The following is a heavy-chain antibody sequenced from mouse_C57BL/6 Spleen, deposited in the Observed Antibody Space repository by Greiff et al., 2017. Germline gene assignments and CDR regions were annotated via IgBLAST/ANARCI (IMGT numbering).Heavy chain of an antibody. CDR2: IDPANGNT. Sequence: EVQLQQSVAELVRPGASVKLSCTASGFNIKNTYMHWVKQRPEQGLEWIGRIDPANGNTKYAPKFQGKATLTADTSSNTAYLQLSSLTSEDAAIYCGALARVGCFYFGYWGQGTTLTVSS. CDR3: ALARVGCFYFGY. D-gene: IGHD3-3*01. J-gene: IGHJ2*01. CDR1: GFNIKNTY. V-gene: IGHV14-3*01.